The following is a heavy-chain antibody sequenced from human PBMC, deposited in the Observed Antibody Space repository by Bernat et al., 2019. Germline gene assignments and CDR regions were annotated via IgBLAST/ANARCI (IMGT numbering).Heavy chain of an antibody. V-gene: IGHV3-30*18. CDR2: ISYDGSNK. Sequence: QVQLVESGGGVVQPGRSLRLSCAASGFTFSSYGMHWVRQAPGKGLEWVVVISYDGSNKYYADSVKGRFTISRDNSKNTLYLQMNSLRAEDTACEYCAKTYYYDSSGYYYPSFYYYYGIDVWGQGTTVTVSS. J-gene: IGHJ6*02. D-gene: IGHD3-22*01. CDR1: GFTFSSYG. CDR3: AKTYYYDSSGYYYPSFYYYYGIDV.